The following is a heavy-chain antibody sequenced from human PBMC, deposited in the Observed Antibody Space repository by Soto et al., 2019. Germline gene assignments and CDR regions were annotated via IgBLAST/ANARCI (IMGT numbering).Heavy chain of an antibody. CDR3: AKTQDLGYPVVHNGMDV. V-gene: IGHV3-30*18. D-gene: IGHD2-15*01. Sequence: PGGSLRLSCAASGFTFSSYGMHWVRQAPGKGLEWVAVISYDGSNKYYADSVKGRFTIPRDNSKNTLYLQMNSLRAEDTAVYYCAKTQDLGYPVVHNGMDVWGQGTTVTVSS. J-gene: IGHJ6*02. CDR2: ISYDGSNK. CDR1: GFTFSSYG.